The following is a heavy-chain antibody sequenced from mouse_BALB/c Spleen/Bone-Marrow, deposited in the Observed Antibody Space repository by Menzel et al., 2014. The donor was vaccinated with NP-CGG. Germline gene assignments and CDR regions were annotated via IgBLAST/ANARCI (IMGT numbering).Heavy chain of an antibody. CDR1: GFTFSDYY. Sequence: EVNVVESGGGLVQPGGSLKLSCATSGFTFSDYYMYWVRQTPEKRLEWVAYISNGGGSTYYPDTVKGRFTISRENAKNTLYLQMSRLKSEDTAMYYCARQDYSYYYAMDYWGQGTSVTVSS. J-gene: IGHJ4*01. V-gene: IGHV5-12*02. CDR3: ARQDYSYYYAMDY. CDR2: ISNGGGST. D-gene: IGHD2-13*01.